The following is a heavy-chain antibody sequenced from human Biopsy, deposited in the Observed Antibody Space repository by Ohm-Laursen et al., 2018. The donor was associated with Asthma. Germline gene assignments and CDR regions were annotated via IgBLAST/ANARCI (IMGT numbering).Heavy chain of an antibody. CDR2: INAANGNT. CDR3: ARTYFDFLTGQVHDAFAM. V-gene: IGHV1-3*01. D-gene: IGHD3-9*01. CDR1: GDSFSNYA. Sequence: SSVKVSCKASGDSFSNYAISWVRQAPGQGLEWMGWINAANGNTKYSQKFQGRLTISRDTSASTAYMDLSSLRSEGTAVYYCARTYFDFLTGQVHDAFAMWGQGTMVTVSS. J-gene: IGHJ3*02.